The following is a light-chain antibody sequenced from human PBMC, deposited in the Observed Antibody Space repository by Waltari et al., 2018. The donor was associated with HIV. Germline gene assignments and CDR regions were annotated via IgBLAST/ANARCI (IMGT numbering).Light chain of an antibody. CDR2: GAS. Sequence: EVVMRQSPATLSVCPGERLTLSCRASQSVGTSLAWYQQQPGQTPRLLVYGASARFTSVPARFSGSGSGTEFTLTVTSLQSEDFAFYYCRQYGSWPWTFGQGTKVEIK. J-gene: IGKJ1*01. CDR1: QSVGTS. CDR3: RQYGSWPWT. V-gene: IGKV3-15*01.